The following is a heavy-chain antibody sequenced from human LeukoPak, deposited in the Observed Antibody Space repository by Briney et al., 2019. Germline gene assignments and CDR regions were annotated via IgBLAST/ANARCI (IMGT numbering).Heavy chain of an antibody. J-gene: IGHJ4*02. V-gene: IGHV4-39*07. Sequence: PETLSLTCTVSGGSISSSSYYWGWLRQPPGKGLEWIVSIYYSGSTYYNPSLKSRVTISVDTSKNQFSLKLSSVTAADTAVYYCARVYSVDTAMVYYFDYCGQGPLVTASS. D-gene: IGHD5-18*01. CDR2: IYYSGST. CDR1: GGSISSSSYY. CDR3: ARVYSVDTAMVYYFDY.